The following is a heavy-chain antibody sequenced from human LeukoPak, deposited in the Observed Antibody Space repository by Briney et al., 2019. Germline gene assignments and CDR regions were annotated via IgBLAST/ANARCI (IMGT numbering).Heavy chain of an antibody. D-gene: IGHD3-9*01. Sequence: GGSLRLSCVASGFTFNTYNMNWVRQAPGKGLEWVSVIYSGGSTYYADSVKGRFTISRDNSKNTLYLQMNSLRAEDTAVYYCARDPRTGYYDYWGQGTLVTVSS. CDR1: GFTFNTYN. V-gene: IGHV3-53*01. CDR3: ARDPRTGYYDY. CDR2: IYSGGST. J-gene: IGHJ4*02.